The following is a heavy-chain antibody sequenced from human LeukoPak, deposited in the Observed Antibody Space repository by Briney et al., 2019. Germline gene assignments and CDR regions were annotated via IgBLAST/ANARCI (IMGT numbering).Heavy chain of an antibody. Sequence: PETLCLTRAVSGGSTLIYYRSWIWQPPGKGLEWIGYIYYSGGTNYTPSLKSRVTISVDTTKRQFSLQLSSVTAADMAVYYCARRQDYYDSSGYEHYFYCWG. CDR1: GGSTLIYY. D-gene: IGHD3-22*01. CDR2: IYYSGGT. CDR3: ARRQDYYDSSGYEHYFYC. J-gene: IGHJ4*01. V-gene: IGHV4-59*08.